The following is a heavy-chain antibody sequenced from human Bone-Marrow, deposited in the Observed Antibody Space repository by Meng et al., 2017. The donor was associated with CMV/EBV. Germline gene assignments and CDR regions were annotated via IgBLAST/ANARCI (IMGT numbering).Heavy chain of an antibody. D-gene: IGHD1-20*01. Sequence: GEFLKISCAASGFTLSDYWMHWDRQAPGKGLMWVALIYIDERRAPNTMHADSVKGRFTISSDNAKNTLYLQMNSLRAEDTAVNYCAKVGSITGMSVLDVWGQGPTVTVSS. CDR2: IYIDERRAPNT. CDR3: AKVGSITGMSVLDV. J-gene: IGHJ6*02. CDR1: GFTLSDYW. V-gene: IGHV3-74*03.